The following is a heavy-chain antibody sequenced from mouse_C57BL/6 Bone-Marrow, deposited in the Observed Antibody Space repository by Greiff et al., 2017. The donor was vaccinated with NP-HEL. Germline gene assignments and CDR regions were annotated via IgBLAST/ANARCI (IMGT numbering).Heavy chain of an antibody. V-gene: IGHV6-3*01. CDR3: AADYYGSTWFAY. D-gene: IGHD1-1*01. J-gene: IGHJ3*01. Sequence: EVQLVESGGGLVQPGGSMKLSCVASGFTFSNYWMNWVRQSPEKGLEWVAQIRLKSDNYATHYAESVKGRFTISRDDSKSSVYLQMNNLRAEDTGIYYCAADYYGSTWFAYWGQGTLVTVSA. CDR1: GFTFSNYW. CDR2: IRLKSDNYAT.